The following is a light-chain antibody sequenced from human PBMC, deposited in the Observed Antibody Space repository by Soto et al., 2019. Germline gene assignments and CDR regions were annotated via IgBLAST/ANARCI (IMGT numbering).Light chain of an antibody. CDR3: AAWDDSLDEYV. V-gene: IGLV1-44*01. J-gene: IGLJ1*01. CDR2: SSI. Sequence: QSVLTQPPSASGTPGQRVTISCSGSASNIGSKSVNWYQQFPGTAPKLLIYSSIYRPSGVPARMSASKSGTSASLAISGLQSEDDADYYCAAWDDSLDEYVFGTGTKVTVL. CDR1: ASNIGSKS.